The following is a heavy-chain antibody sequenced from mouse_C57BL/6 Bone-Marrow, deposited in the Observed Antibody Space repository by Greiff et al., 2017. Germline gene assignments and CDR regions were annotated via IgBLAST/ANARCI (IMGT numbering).Heavy chain of an antibody. CDR2: IYPGSGST. V-gene: IGHV1-55*01. J-gene: IGHJ4*01. D-gene: IGHD1-1*01. CDR3: ARFLRPRYAMDY. CDR1: GYTFTSYW. Sequence: VQLQQPGAELVKPGASVKMSCKASGYTFTSYWITWVKPRPGQGLEWIGDIYPGSGSTNYNEKFKSKATLTVDTSSSTAYMQLSSLTSEDSAVYYCARFLRPRYAMDYWGQGTSVTVSS.